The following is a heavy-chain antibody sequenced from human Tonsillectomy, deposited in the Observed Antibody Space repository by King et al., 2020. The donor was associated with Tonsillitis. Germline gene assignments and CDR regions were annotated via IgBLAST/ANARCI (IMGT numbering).Heavy chain of an antibody. D-gene: IGHD1-7*01. CDR2: IRSKAYSETT. Sequence: QLVQSGGGLVQPGRSLRLSCTASGFSFEDYALSWFRQTPGKGLEWVGIIRSKAYSETTDYAASVKGRFTISRDDSKTIAFLQMNSLKTEDTAVYYCSRHYMELREIHAFDIWGQGTMVTVSS. CDR3: SRHYMELREIHAFDI. V-gene: IGHV3-49*03. J-gene: IGHJ3*02. CDR1: GFSFEDYA.